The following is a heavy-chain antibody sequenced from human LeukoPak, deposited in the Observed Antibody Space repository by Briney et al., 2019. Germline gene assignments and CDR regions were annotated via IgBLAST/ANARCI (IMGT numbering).Heavy chain of an antibody. Sequence: GGSLRLSCEVSEFTFSNSWMSWVRQAPGEGLEWVSSISGSGGSTFYTDSVKGRFTISRDNSKNTLYLQMNSLRAEDTAVYYCAKDNRDYYIDYWGQGTLVTVSS. J-gene: IGHJ4*02. CDR1: EFTFSNSW. V-gene: IGHV3-23*01. CDR3: AKDNRDYYIDY. D-gene: IGHD3-10*01. CDR2: ISGSGGST.